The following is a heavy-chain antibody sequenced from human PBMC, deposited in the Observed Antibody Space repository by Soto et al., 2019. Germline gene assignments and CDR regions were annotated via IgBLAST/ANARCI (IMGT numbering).Heavy chain of an antibody. CDR2: IWYDGSNK. Sequence: QVQLVESGGGVVQPGRSLRLSCAASGFTFSSYGMHWVRQAPGKGLEWVAVIWYDGSNKYYADSVKGRFTISRDNSKNPLYLQMNSLRAEDTAVYYCARERDYYDSSGSFDYWGQGTLVTVSS. J-gene: IGHJ4*02. D-gene: IGHD3-22*01. CDR1: GFTFSSYG. V-gene: IGHV3-33*01. CDR3: ARERDYYDSSGSFDY.